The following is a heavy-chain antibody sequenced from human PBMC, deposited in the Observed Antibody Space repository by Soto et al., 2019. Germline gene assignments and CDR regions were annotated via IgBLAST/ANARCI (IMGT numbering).Heavy chain of an antibody. V-gene: IGHV3-11*06. CDR1: GFTFSDYY. CDR3: ARDLTTVVVDY. Sequence: PGGSLRLSCAASGFTFSDYYMSWIRQAPGKGLEWVSYISSSSSYTNYADSVKGRFTISRDNAKNSLYLQMNSLRAEDTAVYYCARDLTTVVVDYWGQGTLVTVSS. D-gene: IGHD4-17*01. J-gene: IGHJ4*02. CDR2: ISSSSSYT.